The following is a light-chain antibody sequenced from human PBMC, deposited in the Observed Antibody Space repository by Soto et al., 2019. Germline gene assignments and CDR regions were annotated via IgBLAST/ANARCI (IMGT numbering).Light chain of an antibody. J-gene: IGKJ4*01. CDR3: QQYGSSVLT. CDR2: GAS. Sequence: EIVLTQSPGTLSLSPGERATLSCRASQTVTSSFLAWYQQKPGQAPRLLIYGASSRATDIPDKFSGSGSGTDVTLTISRLEPEDFAVYYCQQYGSSVLTFGGGTKVEIK. CDR1: QTVTSSF. V-gene: IGKV3-20*01.